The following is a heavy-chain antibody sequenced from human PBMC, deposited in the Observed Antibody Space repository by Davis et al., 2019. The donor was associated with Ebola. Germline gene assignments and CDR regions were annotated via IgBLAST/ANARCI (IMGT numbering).Heavy chain of an antibody. V-gene: IGHV1-46*01. Sequence: ASVKVSCKASGYTFTSYYMHWVRQAPGQGLEWMGIINPSGGSTSYAQKFQGRVTMTRDTSTSTVYMELSSLRSEDTAVYYCARSGYCSGGSCYRVYFQHWCQGTLVTVSS. CDR2: INPSGGST. CDR1: GYTFTSYY. D-gene: IGHD2-15*01. J-gene: IGHJ1*01. CDR3: ARSGYCSGGSCYRVYFQH.